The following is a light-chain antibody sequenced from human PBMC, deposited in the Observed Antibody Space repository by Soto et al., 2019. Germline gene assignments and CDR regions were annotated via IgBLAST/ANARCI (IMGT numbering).Light chain of an antibody. CDR2: AAF. V-gene: IGKV1-39*01. CDR3: QQNYNSPFT. CDR1: QSINSY. Sequence: DIQMTQSPSSLSASVGDRVTITCRASQSINSYLNWYQQKPGKAPNLLIYAAFSLQSGVPSRFSGSGSGTDFTLTISSLQPEDFAIYYCQQNYNSPFTFGPGTKVDIK. J-gene: IGKJ3*01.